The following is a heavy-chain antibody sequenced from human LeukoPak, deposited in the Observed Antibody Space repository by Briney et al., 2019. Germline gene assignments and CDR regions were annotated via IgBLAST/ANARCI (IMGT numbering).Heavy chain of an antibody. V-gene: IGHV3-30-3*01. J-gene: IGHJ5*02. CDR2: ISYDGSNK. CDR3: ARESRLNWFDP. Sequence: GGSLRLSCAASGFTFSSYAMHWVRQAPGKGLEWVAVISYDGSNKYYADSVKGRFTISRDNSKNTLCLQMNSLRAEDTAVYYCARESRLNWFDPWGQGTLVTVSS. CDR1: GFTFSSYA.